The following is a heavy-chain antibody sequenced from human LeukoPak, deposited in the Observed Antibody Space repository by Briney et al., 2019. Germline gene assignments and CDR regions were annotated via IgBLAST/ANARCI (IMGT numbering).Heavy chain of an antibody. V-gene: IGHV3-23*01. D-gene: IGHD5-18*01. J-gene: IGHJ4*02. CDR1: GFTFSSCA. CDR3: VKRPRGYTYGLYDY. CDR2: ISGSGSNT. Sequence: GGSLRLYCAASGFTFSSCAMGWVRQPPGKGLEWVSSISGSGSNTYYADSVKGRFTISRDNSKNTVYLQMNSLRAEDTAIYYCVKRPRGYTYGLYDYWGQGTLVTVSS.